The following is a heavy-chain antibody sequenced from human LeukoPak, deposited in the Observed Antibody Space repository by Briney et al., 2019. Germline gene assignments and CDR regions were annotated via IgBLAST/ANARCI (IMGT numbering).Heavy chain of an antibody. CDR3: AKDPDYDFWSRLDY. Sequence: PGGSLRLSCAASGFTFSSYAMSWVRQAPGKGLEWVSAISGSGGSTYYADSVKGRFTISRDNSKNTLYLQMNSLRAEDTAVYYCAKDPDYDFWSRLDYWGQGTLVTVSS. CDR1: GFTFSSYA. V-gene: IGHV3-23*01. J-gene: IGHJ4*02. D-gene: IGHD3-3*01. CDR2: ISGSGGST.